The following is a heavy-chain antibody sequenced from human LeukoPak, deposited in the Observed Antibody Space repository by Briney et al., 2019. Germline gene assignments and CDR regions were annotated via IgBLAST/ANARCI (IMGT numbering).Heavy chain of an antibody. V-gene: IGHV3-23*01. CDR1: GFTFSSYA. Sequence: GGSLRLSCATSGFTFSSYAVNWVRQAPGKGLEWVSVIIGSGGSSFYGDSVKGRFTISRDNSKNKLYLQMNSLRAEDTAVYYCAKDDGSGWYQIDYWGQGTLVTVSS. J-gene: IGHJ4*02. CDR2: IIGSGGSS. D-gene: IGHD6-19*01. CDR3: AKDDGSGWYQIDY.